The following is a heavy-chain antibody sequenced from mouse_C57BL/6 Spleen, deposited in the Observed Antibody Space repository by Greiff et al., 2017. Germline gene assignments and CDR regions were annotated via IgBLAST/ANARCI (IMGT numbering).Heavy chain of an antibody. J-gene: IGHJ4*01. CDR1: GFTFSDYG. CDR2: ISSGSSTI. D-gene: IGHD2-4*01. Sequence: EVQLVESGGGLVKPGGSLKLSCAASGFTFSDYGMHWVRQAPEKGLEWVAYISSGSSTIYYADTVKGRFTISSDNAKNTLFLQMTSLRSEDTAMYYCARVYYDYGGYYYAMDYWGQGTSVTVSS. CDR3: ARVYYDYGGYYYAMDY. V-gene: IGHV5-17*01.